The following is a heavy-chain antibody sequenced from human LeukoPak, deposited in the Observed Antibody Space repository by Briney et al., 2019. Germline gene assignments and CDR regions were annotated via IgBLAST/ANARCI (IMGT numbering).Heavy chain of an antibody. CDR1: GFAISTNY. J-gene: IGHJ4*02. Sequence: GGSLRLSCAASGFAISTNYMSWIRQAPGKGLEWVSYISSSSSYTNYADSVKGRFTISRDNAKNSLYLQMNSLRAEDTAVYYCARVRYSSSSRYFDYWGQGTLVTVSS. D-gene: IGHD6-13*01. CDR3: ARVRYSSSSRYFDY. CDR2: ISSSSSYT. V-gene: IGHV3-11*05.